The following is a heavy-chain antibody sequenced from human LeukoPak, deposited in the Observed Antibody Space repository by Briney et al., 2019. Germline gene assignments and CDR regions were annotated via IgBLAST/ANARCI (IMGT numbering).Heavy chain of an antibody. V-gene: IGHV4-34*01. D-gene: IGHD4-17*01. CDR2: VNHSGYT. CDR3: ARQLYGSDH. Sequence: SETLSLTCGVSGVSFSTYYWSWICQSPEKGLEWIGEVNHSGYTNYNPSLKSRVTISVDTSKNQFSLKLSSVTAADTAVYYCARQLYGSDHWGQGTLVTVSS. CDR1: GVSFSTYY. J-gene: IGHJ4*02.